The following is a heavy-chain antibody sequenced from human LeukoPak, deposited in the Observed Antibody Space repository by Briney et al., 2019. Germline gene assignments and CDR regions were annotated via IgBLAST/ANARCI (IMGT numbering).Heavy chain of an antibody. CDR1: GFTFSSYA. Sequence: GRSLRLSCAASGFTFSSYAMHWVRQAPGKGLEWVAVISYDGSNKYYADSVKGRFTISRDNSKNTLYLQMNSLRAEDTAVYYCARGAVATNGHFDYWGQGTLVTVSS. CDR3: ARGAVATNGHFDY. V-gene: IGHV3-30-3*01. D-gene: IGHD5-12*01. CDR2: ISYDGSNK. J-gene: IGHJ4*02.